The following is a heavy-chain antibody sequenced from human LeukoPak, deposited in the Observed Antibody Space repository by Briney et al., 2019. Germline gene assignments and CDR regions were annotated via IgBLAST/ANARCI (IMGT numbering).Heavy chain of an antibody. CDR2: INPNSGGT. Sequence: ASVKVSCKASGYTFTGYYMHWVRQAPGQGLEWMGWINPNSGGTNYAQKFQGRVTMTRDTSTSTAYMELRSLRSDDTAVYYCARVLDGDYEERIDYWGQGTLVTVSS. D-gene: IGHD4-17*01. J-gene: IGHJ4*02. CDR3: ARVLDGDYEERIDY. CDR1: GYTFTGYY. V-gene: IGHV1-2*02.